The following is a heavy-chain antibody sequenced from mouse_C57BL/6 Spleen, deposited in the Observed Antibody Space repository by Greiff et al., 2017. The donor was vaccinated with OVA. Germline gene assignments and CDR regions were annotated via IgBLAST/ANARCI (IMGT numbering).Heavy chain of an antibody. V-gene: IGHV3-6*01. J-gene: IGHJ4*01. D-gene: IGHD2-1*01. CDR2: ISYDGSN. Sequence: VQLQQSGPGLVKPSQSLSLTCSVTGYSITSGYYWNWIRQFPGNKLEWMGYISYDGSNNYNPSLKNRISITRDTSKNQFFLKLNSVTTEDTATYYCARVGNYDYYAMDYWGQGTSVTVSS. CDR1: GYSITSGYY. CDR3: ARVGNYDYYAMDY.